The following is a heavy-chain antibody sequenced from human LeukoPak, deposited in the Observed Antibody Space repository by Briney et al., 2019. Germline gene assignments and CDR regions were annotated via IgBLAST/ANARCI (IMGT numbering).Heavy chain of an antibody. V-gene: IGHV5-51*01. CDR3: AREGNAFDM. CDR2: IYPGDSDT. J-gene: IGHJ3*02. Sequence: GESLKISCRVSGYTFTSSWIGWVRQMPGKGLEWMEIIYPGDSDTRYSPSFQGQVTISADKSISTAYLQWSSLKASDTAMYYCAREGNAFDMWGQGTLVTVSS. CDR1: GYTFTSSW.